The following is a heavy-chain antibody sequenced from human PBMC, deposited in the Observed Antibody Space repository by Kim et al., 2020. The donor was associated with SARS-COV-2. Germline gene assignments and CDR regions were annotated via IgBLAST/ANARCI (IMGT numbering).Heavy chain of an antibody. D-gene: IGHD3-22*01. CDR1: GFTFSSYS. CDR3: ASEFYHYYYDSSGSDSGPPDDY. Sequence: GGSLRLSCAASGFTFSSYSMNWVRQAPGKGLEWVSSISSSSSYIYYADSVKGRFTISRDNAKNSLYLQMNSLRAEDTAVYYCASEFYHYYYDSSGSDSGPPDDYWGQGTLVTVSS. CDR2: ISSSSSYI. J-gene: IGHJ4*02. V-gene: IGHV3-21*01.